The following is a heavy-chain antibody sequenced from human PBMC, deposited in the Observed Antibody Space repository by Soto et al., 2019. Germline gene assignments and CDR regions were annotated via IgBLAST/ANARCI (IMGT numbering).Heavy chain of an antibody. D-gene: IGHD3-22*01. V-gene: IGHV3-48*02. J-gene: IGHJ6*02. Sequence: GGSLRLFCAASGFTFSSYSMNWVRQAPGKGLEWVSYISSSSSTIYYADSVKGRFTISRDNAKNSLYLQMNSLRDEDTAVYYCARESGYYYYYYGMDVWGQGTTVTVSS. CDR1: GFTFSSYS. CDR3: ARESGYYYYYYGMDV. CDR2: ISSSSSTI.